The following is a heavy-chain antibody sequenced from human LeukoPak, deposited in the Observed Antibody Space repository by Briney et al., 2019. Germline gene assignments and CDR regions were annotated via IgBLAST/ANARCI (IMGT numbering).Heavy chain of an antibody. CDR1: GYSISSGFY. CDR2: IYRSGST. D-gene: IGHD5-12*01. CDR3: ARDLSSPHSGYDSGAFDI. V-gene: IGHV4-38-2*02. Sequence: SETLSLTCTVSGYSISSGFYWGWIRQSPEKGLEWIGSIYRSGSTYYSPSLKSRVTISVDKSKNQFSLKLSSVTAADTAVYYCARDLSSPHSGYDSGAFDIWGQGTMVTVSS. J-gene: IGHJ3*02.